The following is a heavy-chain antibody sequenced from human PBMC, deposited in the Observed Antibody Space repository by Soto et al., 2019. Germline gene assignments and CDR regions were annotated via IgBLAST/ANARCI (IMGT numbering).Heavy chain of an antibody. Sequence: TSETLSLTCAVYGGSFSGYYWSWIRQPPGKGLEWIGEIKHSGSTNYNPSLKSRVTISVDTSKNQFSLKLSSVTAADTAVYYCARTRSYYYGSGSYYKLYYYYYGMDVWGQGTTVTVSS. CDR2: IKHSGST. J-gene: IGHJ6*02. V-gene: IGHV4-34*01. CDR1: GGSFSGYY. CDR3: ARTRSYYYGSGSYYKLYYYYYGMDV. D-gene: IGHD3-10*01.